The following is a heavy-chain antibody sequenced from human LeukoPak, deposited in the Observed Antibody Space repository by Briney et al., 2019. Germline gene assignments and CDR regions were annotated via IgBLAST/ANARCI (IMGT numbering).Heavy chain of an antibody. J-gene: IGHJ4*02. D-gene: IGHD2-15*01. CDR3: AKAHHCSGGSCPLGY. CDR2: INPSGGST. CDR1: GYTFTSYY. Sequence: GASVKVSCKASGYTFTSYYMHWVRQAPGQGLEWMGIINPSGGSTSYAQKFQGRVTMTRDTSTSTVYMELSSLRPEDTAVYYCAKAHHCSGGSCPLGYWGQGTLVTVSS. V-gene: IGHV1-46*03.